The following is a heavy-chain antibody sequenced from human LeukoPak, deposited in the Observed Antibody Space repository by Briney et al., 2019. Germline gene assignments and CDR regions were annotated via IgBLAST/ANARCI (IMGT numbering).Heavy chain of an antibody. CDR2: ISYDGSNK. V-gene: IGHV3-30-3*01. Sequence: GGSLRLSCAASGFTFSSYTMHWVRQAPGKGLEWVAVISYDGSNKYYADSVKGRFTISRDNSKNTLYLQMNSLRAEDTAVHYCARDITVGDIVVVPASPGFDPWGQGTLVTVSS. CDR3: ARDITVGDIVVVPASPGFDP. D-gene: IGHD2-2*01. CDR1: GFTFSSYT. J-gene: IGHJ5*02.